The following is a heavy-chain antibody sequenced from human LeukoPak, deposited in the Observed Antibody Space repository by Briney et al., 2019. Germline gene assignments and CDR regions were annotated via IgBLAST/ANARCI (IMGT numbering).Heavy chain of an antibody. J-gene: IGHJ4*02. V-gene: IGHV4-39*01. CDR2: IHYSGRT. CDR1: GGSINSGSYY. CDR3: ARSYCSTSSCNWLGYFDY. D-gene: IGHD2-2*01. Sequence: SETLSLTCTVSGGSINSGSYYWGWVRQPPGKGLEWIGTIHYSGRTYYNPSLKSRVTIFVDTSKNQFSLNLNSVTAADTAVYYCARSYCSTSSCNWLGYFDYWGQGTLVTVSS.